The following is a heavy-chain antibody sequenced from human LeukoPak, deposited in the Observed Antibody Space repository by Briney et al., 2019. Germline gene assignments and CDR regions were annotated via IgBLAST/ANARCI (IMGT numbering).Heavy chain of an antibody. D-gene: IGHD4-17*01. CDR1: GFTVSSNY. J-gene: IGHJ4*02. V-gene: IGHV3-30*02. CDR2: IRYDGSNK. Sequence: GGSLRLSCAASGFTVSSNYMSWVRQAPGKGLEWVAFIRYDGSNKYYADSVKGRFTISRDNSKNTLYLQMNSLRAEDTAVYYCAKDHMTTVTTFDYWGQGTLVTVSS. CDR3: AKDHMTTVTTFDY.